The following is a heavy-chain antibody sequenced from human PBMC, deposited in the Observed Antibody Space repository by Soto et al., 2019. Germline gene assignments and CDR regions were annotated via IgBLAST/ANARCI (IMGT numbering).Heavy chain of an antibody. Sequence: QITLKESGPTLVKPTQTLTLTCTFSGFSLSTSGVGVGWIRQPPGKALEWIALIYWDDDKRYSPSLKSRLTITKDTSKNQVVLTMTNMDPVDTATYYCASTSDSSGYDWFDPWGQGTLVTVSS. CDR1: GFSLSTSGVG. V-gene: IGHV2-5*02. D-gene: IGHD3-22*01. J-gene: IGHJ5*02. CDR2: IYWDDDK. CDR3: ASTSDSSGYDWFDP.